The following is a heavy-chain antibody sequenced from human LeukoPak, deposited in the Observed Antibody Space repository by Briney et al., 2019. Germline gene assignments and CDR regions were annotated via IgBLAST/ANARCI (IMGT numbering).Heavy chain of an antibody. Sequence: SQTLSLTCTVSGGSISSGDYYWSWIRQPPGKGLEWIGYIYYSGSTYYNPSLKSRVTISVDTSKNQFSLKLSSVTAADTAVYYCARLHSRYDFWSGYYTGSGFGAFDIWGQGTMVTVSS. CDR1: GGSISSGDYY. D-gene: IGHD3-3*01. V-gene: IGHV4-30-4*08. CDR2: IYYSGST. J-gene: IGHJ3*02. CDR3: ARLHSRYDFWSGYYTGSGFGAFDI.